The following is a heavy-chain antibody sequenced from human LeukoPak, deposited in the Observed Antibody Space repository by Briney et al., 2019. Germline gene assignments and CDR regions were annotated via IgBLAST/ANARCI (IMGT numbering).Heavy chain of an antibody. V-gene: IGHV3-21*01. CDR3: ASDFYDSFALDD. CDR2: IFSSSTYI. J-gene: IGHJ4*02. Sequence: GESLRLSCAASGFAFNTYSMNWVRQAPGKGLEWVSFIFSSSTYIYYTDSVKGRFTISRDNARNSMYLQMDNLRTEDTGVYYWASDFYDSFALDDWGQGTLVTVSS. CDR1: GFAFNTYS. D-gene: IGHD3-22*01.